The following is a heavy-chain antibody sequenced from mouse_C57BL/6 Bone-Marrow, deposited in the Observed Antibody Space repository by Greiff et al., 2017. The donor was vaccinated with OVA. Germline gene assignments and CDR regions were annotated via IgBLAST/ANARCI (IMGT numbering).Heavy chain of an antibody. V-gene: IGHV1-55*01. Sequence: QVQLKQSGAELVKPGASVKMSCKASGYTFTSYWITWVKQRPGQGLEWIGDIYPGSGSTNYNEKFKSKATLTVDTSSSTAYMQLSSLTSEDSAVYYCARSGGYDRAWFAYWGQGTLVTVSA. CDR2: IYPGSGST. D-gene: IGHD2-2*01. J-gene: IGHJ3*01. CDR1: GYTFTSYW. CDR3: ARSGGYDRAWFAY.